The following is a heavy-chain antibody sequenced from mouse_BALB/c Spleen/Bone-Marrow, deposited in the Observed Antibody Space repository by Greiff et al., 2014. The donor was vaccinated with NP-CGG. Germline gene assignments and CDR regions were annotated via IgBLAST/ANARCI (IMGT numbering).Heavy chain of an antibody. CDR3: ARNRDWDGAMDY. Sequence: VQLQQSGHGLVQPSQSLSITCTVSGFSLTSYGVYWVRQSPGKGLEWQGVIWSGGSTDYNAAFISRLSISKDSSKSQVFFKMNSLQSNDTAIYYCARNRDWDGAMDYWGQGTSVTVSS. J-gene: IGHJ4*01. CDR1: GFSLTSYG. D-gene: IGHD4-1*01. CDR2: IWSGGST. V-gene: IGHV2-2*03.